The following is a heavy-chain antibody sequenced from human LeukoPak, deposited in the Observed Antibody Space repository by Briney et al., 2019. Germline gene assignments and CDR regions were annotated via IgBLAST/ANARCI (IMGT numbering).Heavy chain of an antibody. CDR3: ARGPAYYFDY. CDR1: GFTFSDYY. CDR2: INHSGST. J-gene: IGHJ4*02. V-gene: IGHV4-34*01. Sequence: GSLRLSCAASGFTFSDYYMSWIRQPPGKGLEWIGEINHSGSTNYNPSLKSRVTISVDTSKNQFSLKLSSVTAADTAVYYCARGPAYYFDYWGQGTLVTVS.